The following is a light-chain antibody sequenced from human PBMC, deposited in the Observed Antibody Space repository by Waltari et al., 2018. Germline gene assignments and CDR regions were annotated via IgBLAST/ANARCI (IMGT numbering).Light chain of an antibody. Sequence: DIQMTQSPSTLSASVGDRVTIPGRASQSICSWLALYQQKPGKAPKLLIYKAFSLESGVPSRVSGSGSGTEFTLTISSLQPDDFATYYCQQYNSYSWTFGQGTKVEIK. CDR2: KAF. J-gene: IGKJ1*01. CDR3: QQYNSYSWT. V-gene: IGKV1-5*03. CDR1: QSICSW.